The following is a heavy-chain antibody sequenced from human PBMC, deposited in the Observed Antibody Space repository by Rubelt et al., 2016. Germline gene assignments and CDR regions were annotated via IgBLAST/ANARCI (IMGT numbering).Heavy chain of an antibody. CDR3: ARGKEGLGVTMMDY. Sequence: QVQLQQWGAGLLKPSETLSLTCAVYGGSFSGYYWSWIRQLPGKGLEWIGEINHSGSTNYNPSLKGRVTIAVDTSKNQFSLKLSSVTAADTAVYYCARGKEGLGVTMMDYWGQGTLVTVSS. CDR1: GGSFSGYY. D-gene: IGHD3-22*01. CDR2: INHSGST. V-gene: IGHV4-34*01. J-gene: IGHJ4*02.